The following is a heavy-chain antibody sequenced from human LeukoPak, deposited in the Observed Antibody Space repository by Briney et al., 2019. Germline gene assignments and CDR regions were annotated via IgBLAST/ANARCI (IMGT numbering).Heavy chain of an antibody. Sequence: SETLSLTCTVSGGSISRYYWSWIRQPPGKGLEWIGYIYYSGSTKYNPSLKSRVTISVDTSKNQFSLKLSSVTTADTAIYYCARTGITGTTNYYYYYMDVWGKGTTVTVSS. CDR2: IYYSGST. J-gene: IGHJ6*03. V-gene: IGHV4-59*08. CDR1: GGSISRYY. CDR3: ARTGITGTTNYYYYYMDV. D-gene: IGHD1-7*01.